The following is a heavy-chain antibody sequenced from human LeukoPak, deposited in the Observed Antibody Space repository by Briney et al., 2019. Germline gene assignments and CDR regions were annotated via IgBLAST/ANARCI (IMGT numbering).Heavy chain of an antibody. D-gene: IGHD3-9*01. CDR2: IRYDGSNK. J-gene: IGHJ4*02. V-gene: IGHV3-30*02. CDR1: GFTFSSYG. Sequence: GGSLRLSCAASGFTFSSYGMHWVRQAPGKGLEWVAFIRYDGSNKYYADSVKGRLTISRDNSKNTLYLQMNSLRAEDTAVYYCAKDRYYDILTGYIDYWGQGTLDTVSS. CDR3: AKDRYYDILTGYIDY.